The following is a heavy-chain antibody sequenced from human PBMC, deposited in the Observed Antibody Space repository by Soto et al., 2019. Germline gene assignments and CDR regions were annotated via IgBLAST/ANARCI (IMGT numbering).Heavy chain of an antibody. CDR1: GGTFSSYA. Sequence: SVKVSCKASGGTFSSYAISWVRQAPGQGLEWMGGIIPIFGTANYAQKFQGRVTITADKSTSTAYMELSSLRSEDTAVYYCASRYIDGYSMYNWFDPWGQGTLVTVS. CDR3: ASRYIDGYSMYNWFDP. D-gene: IGHD4-4*01. J-gene: IGHJ5*02. CDR2: IIPIFGTA. V-gene: IGHV1-69*06.